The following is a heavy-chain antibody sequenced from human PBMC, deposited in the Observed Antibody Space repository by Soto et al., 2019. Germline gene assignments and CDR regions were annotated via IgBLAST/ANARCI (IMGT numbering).Heavy chain of an antibody. D-gene: IGHD2-2*01. V-gene: IGHV4-4*02. J-gene: IGHJ6*02. Sequence: QVQLQESGPGLVKPSGTLSLTCAVSGGSISSSNWWSWVRQPPGKGLEWIGEIYHSGSTNYNPSLRSRGTISVDKSKNQFSLKLSSVTAADTAVDYCARVVGGYYYGMDVWGQGTTVTVSS. CDR1: GGSISSSNW. CDR2: IYHSGST. CDR3: ARVVGGYYYGMDV.